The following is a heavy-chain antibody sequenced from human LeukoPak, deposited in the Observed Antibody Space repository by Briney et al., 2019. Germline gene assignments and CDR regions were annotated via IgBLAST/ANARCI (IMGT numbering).Heavy chain of an antibody. J-gene: IGHJ4*02. D-gene: IGHD3-10*01. CDR3: AGTAVRGVTLDY. CDR2: IYYSGST. V-gene: IGHV4-30-4*01. Sequence: PSETLSLTCTVSGGSISSGDYYWSWIRQPPGKGLEWIGYIYYSGSTYYNPSLKSRVTISVDTSKNQFSLKLSSVTAADTAVYYCAGTAVRGVTLDYWGQGTLVTVSS. CDR1: GGSISSGDYY.